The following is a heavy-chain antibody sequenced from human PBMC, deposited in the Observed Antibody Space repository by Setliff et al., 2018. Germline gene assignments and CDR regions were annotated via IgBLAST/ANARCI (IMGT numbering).Heavy chain of an antibody. Sequence: GASVKVSCKDSGYTFSTYGISWVRQAPGQGLEWMGIINPIGGGTGYAEKFQGRVTMTRDTSTSTVYMQLSSRRFEDTAVYYCARGGSWYFDYWGQGTLVTSPQ. CDR1: GYTFSTYG. CDR2: INPIGGGT. CDR3: ARGGSWYFDY. V-gene: IGHV1-46*01. D-gene: IGHD3-16*01. J-gene: IGHJ4*02.